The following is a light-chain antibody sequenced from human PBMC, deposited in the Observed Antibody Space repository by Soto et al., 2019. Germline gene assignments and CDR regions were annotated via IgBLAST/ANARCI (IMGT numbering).Light chain of an antibody. CDR2: DVS. CDR3: CAYADTFYV. V-gene: IGLV2-11*01. Sequence: SGLTQPRSVSGSPGQSVTISCTGTSSDVGSYKDVSWYQHHPGKVPKLMIYDVSERPSGVPDRFSGSKSGNTASLTISGLQAEDEANYYCCAYADTFYVFGTGTKVTVL. CDR1: SSDVGSYKD. J-gene: IGLJ1*01.